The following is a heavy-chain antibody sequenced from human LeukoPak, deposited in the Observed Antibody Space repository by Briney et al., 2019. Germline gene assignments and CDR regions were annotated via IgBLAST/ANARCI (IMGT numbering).Heavy chain of an antibody. CDR1: GFTFSSYA. CDR2: ISGSGGNT. V-gene: IGHV3-23*01. D-gene: IGHD2-8*02. CDR3: AKVMDSLGYCTGGVCYRAIDF. J-gene: IGHJ4*02. Sequence: PGGSLRLSCAASGFTFSSYAMSWGRQAPGKGLEWVSAISGSGGNTYYADSVKGRFTIARDNSKNTLYLQMNSLRAEDTAVYYCAKVMDSLGYCTGGVCYRAIDFWGQGTLVTVSS.